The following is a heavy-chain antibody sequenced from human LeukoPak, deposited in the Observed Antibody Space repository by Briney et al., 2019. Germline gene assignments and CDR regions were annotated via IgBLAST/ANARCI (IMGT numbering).Heavy chain of an antibody. V-gene: IGHV3-23*01. CDR2: ISGSGGST. CDR1: GFTFSSYA. Sequence: GGSLRLSCTASGFTFSSYAMSWVRQAPGKGLEWVSAISGSGGSTYYADSVKGRFTISRDNAKNSLYLQMNSLRAEDTAVYYCASYDFWSGYYIDYWGQGTLVTVSS. J-gene: IGHJ4*02. D-gene: IGHD3-3*01. CDR3: ASYDFWSGYYIDY.